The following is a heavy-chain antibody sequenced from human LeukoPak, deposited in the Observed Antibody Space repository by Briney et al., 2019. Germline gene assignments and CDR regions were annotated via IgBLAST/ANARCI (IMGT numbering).Heavy chain of an antibody. CDR3: AKDLTVVVITGAFDY. CDR2: ISGSGDSS. V-gene: IGHV3-23*01. Sequence: GGSLRLSCAASGFTFSSYAMSWVRQAPGKGLEWVSAISGSGDSSYYADSVKGRFTISRDNAKNSLYLQMNSLRAEDTALYYCAKDLTVVVITGAFDYWGQGTLVTVSS. CDR1: GFTFSSYA. D-gene: IGHD3-22*01. J-gene: IGHJ4*02.